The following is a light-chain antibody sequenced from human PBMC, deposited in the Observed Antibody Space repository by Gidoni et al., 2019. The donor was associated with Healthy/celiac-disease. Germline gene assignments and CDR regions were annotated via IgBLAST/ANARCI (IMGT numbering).Light chain of an antibody. J-gene: IGLJ3*02. CDR2: YDD. CDR3: AAWDNSLNCPV. CDR1: SSNSGNNA. V-gene: IGLV1-36*01. Sequence: QPVLPQPPSVSEAPPHRVPISCSGSSSNSGNNAVNWYQQLPGKAPPLLNYYDDLLPAGGSDRFSGSKSGTSASLTISGLQSEDEAYYYCAAWDNSLNCPVFGGGTKLTVL.